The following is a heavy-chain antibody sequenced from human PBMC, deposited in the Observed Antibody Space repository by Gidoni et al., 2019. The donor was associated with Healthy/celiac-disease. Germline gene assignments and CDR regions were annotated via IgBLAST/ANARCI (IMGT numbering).Heavy chain of an antibody. V-gene: IGHV3-30-3*01. CDR3: AREIYDCDYGMDV. J-gene: IGHJ6*02. CDR2: ISYDGSNK. Sequence: QVQLVEYGGGVVQPGRSRRLSWAATGFTFRSYAMHWVRQAPGKGLEWVAVISYDGSNKYYADSVKGRFTISRDNSKNTLYLQMNSLRAEDTAVYYCAREIYDCDYGMDVWGQGTTVTVSS. CDR1: GFTFRSYA. D-gene: IGHD3-3*01.